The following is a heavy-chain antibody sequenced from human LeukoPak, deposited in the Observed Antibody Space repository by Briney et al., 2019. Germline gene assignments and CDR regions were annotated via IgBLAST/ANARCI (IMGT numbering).Heavy chain of an antibody. D-gene: IGHD3-22*01. CDR1: GFTFTRYY. V-gene: IGHV1-46*01. CDR3: ARGSYDISGYYGWFDP. J-gene: IGHJ5*02. CDR2: INPSGGRT. Sequence: ASVKVSCKASGFTFTRYYMHWVRQAPGQGLEWMGTINPSGGRTSYAQKFQGRVTMTRDTSTSTVYMELSSLRNEDTAVYYCARGSYDISGYYGWFDPWGQGTLVTVSS.